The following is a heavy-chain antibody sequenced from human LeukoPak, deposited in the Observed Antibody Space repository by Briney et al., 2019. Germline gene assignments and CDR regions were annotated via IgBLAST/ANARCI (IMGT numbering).Heavy chain of an antibody. V-gene: IGHV1-2*02. J-gene: IGHJ6*03. CDR3: ARGGELRGYYYYYMDV. CDR1: GYTFTGYY. Sequence: ASVKVSCKASGYTFTGYYMHWVRQAPGQGLEWMGWINPNSGGTNYAQKFQGRVTMTRDTSISTAYMELSRLRSDDTAVYYCARGGELRGYYYYYMDVWGKGTTDTVSS. CDR2: INPNSGGT. D-gene: IGHD1-26*01.